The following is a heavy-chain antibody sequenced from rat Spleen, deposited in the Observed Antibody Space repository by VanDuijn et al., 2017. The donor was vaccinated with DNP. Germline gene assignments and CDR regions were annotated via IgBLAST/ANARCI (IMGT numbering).Heavy chain of an antibody. Sequence: EVHLQESGPGLVQPSQSLSLTCSVTGYSITRTYWGWIRKFPGNKMEWIGHINYSGGTTYHPSLKSRIYITRDTSKNQFFLQVNSVTTEDTATYYCARSEAAISTFAYWGQGTLVTVSS. V-gene: IGHV3-1*01. CDR3: ARSEAAISTFAY. CDR2: INYSGGT. CDR1: GYSITRTY. J-gene: IGHJ3*01. D-gene: IGHD1-2*01.